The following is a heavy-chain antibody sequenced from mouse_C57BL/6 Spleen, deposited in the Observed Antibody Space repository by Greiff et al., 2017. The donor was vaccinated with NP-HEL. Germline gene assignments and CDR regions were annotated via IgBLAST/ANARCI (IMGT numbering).Heavy chain of an antibody. V-gene: IGHV2-5*01. D-gene: IGHD2-1*01. CDR2: IWRGGST. J-gene: IGHJ4*01. Sequence: VKLVESGPGLVQPSQSLSITCTVSGFSLTSYGVHWVRQSPGKGLEWLGVIWRGGSTDYNAAFMSRLSITKDNSKSQVFFKMNSLQADDTAIYYCAGGNRDYYAMDYWGQGTSVTVSS. CDR1: GFSLTSYG. CDR3: AGGNRDYYAMDY.